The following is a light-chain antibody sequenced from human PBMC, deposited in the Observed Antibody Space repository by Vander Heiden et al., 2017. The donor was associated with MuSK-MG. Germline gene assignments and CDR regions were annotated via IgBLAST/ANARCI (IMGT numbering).Light chain of an antibody. CDR2: AAS. Sequence: DIQMTQSPSSLSASVGDRVTITCRASQSISSYLNWYQQKPGKAPKLLIYAASSLQSGVPSRFSDSGSGTDFTLTISSLQPEDFATYYCQQSDSTPYTFGQGTKLEIK. J-gene: IGKJ2*01. CDR3: QQSDSTPYT. V-gene: IGKV1-39*01. CDR1: QSISSY.